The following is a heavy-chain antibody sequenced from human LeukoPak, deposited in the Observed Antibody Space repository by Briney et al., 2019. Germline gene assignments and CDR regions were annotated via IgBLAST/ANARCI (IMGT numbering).Heavy chain of an antibody. Sequence: GGSLRLSCAASGFTFPNYWMSWVRQAPGKGLEWVAVIWYDGSNKYYADSVKGRFTISRDNSKNTLYLQMNSLRAEDTAVYYCAKDSHIVVVAGVDSHMDVWGKGTTVTVSS. CDR1: GFTFPNYW. V-gene: IGHV3-33*06. CDR2: IWYDGSNK. D-gene: IGHD2-15*01. J-gene: IGHJ6*03. CDR3: AKDSHIVVVAGVDSHMDV.